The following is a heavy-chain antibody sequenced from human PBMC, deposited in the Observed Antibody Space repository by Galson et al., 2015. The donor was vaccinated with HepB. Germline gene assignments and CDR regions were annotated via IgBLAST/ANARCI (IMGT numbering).Heavy chain of an antibody. CDR3: AKLPLAVAGVKYFQH. CDR1: GFPFSNYA. D-gene: IGHD6-19*01. V-gene: IGHV3-23*01. Sequence: SLRLSCAASGFPFSNYAMSWVRQAPGKGLEWVSAISGSGSNTYYADSVKGRFTISRDNSKNALYLQMNSLRAEDTAVYYCAKLPLAVAGVKYFQHWGQGTLVTVSS. J-gene: IGHJ1*01. CDR2: ISGSGSNT.